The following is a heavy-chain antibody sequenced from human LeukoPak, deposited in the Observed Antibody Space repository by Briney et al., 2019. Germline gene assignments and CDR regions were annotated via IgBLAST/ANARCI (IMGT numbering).Heavy chain of an antibody. D-gene: IGHD2-2*01. CDR3: ARVRDSTSCCPICFDR. V-gene: IGHV3-11*01. Sequence: PGGSLRLSCAASGFTFSDYYMSWIRQAPGKGLEWVSYISSSGSTIYYADSVKGRFTISRDNAKNSLYLQMNSLRAEDTAVYYCARVRDSTSCCPICFDRWGQGTLVTVSS. CDR1: GFTFSDYY. J-gene: IGHJ4*02. CDR2: ISSSGSTI.